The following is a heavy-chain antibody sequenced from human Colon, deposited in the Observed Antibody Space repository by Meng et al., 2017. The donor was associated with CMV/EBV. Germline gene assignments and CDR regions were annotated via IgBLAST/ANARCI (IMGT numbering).Heavy chain of an antibody. CDR1: GFIFRSYG. CDR2: MRYDGSKK. Sequence: GGSLRLSCAASGFIFRSYGMNWVRQAPGKGLEWVAFMRYDGSKKLYADSVRGRFTISRDNSKSILFLQMNSLRVEDTAVYYCARDRADLYGGGFDPWGQGTLVTVSS. J-gene: IGHJ5*02. CDR3: ARDRADLYGGGFDP. V-gene: IGHV3-30*02. D-gene: IGHD4-23*01.